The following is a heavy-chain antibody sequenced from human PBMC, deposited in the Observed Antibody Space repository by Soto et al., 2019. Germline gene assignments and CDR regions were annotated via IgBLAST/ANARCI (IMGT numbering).Heavy chain of an antibody. CDR3: ARTPPTYSSSSGFDI. CDR2: MNPNSGNT. J-gene: IGHJ3*02. D-gene: IGHD6-13*01. Sequence: QVQLVQSGAEVKKPGASVKVSCKASGYTFTSYDIHWVRQATGQGLEWMGGMNPNSGNTASARKFQGRVTMTRNTSIGTAYMELSGLRSEDTAVYYCARTPPTYSSSSGFDIWGQGTMVTVSS. V-gene: IGHV1-8*01. CDR1: GYTFTSYD.